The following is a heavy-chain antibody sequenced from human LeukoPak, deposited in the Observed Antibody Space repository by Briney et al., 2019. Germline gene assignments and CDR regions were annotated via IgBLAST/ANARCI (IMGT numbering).Heavy chain of an antibody. D-gene: IGHD3-10*01. CDR1: GYSFSHHW. Sequence: GESLKISCQGSGYSFSHHWIAWVRKMPGKGLEWMAMIYPGDSDTRYSPSFQGQVTISSISTAYLPWNTLKASATRMYYCPRRDTSGSLFWFDPWGQGTLVTVSS. CDR2: IYPGDSDT. CDR3: PRRDTSGSLFWFDP. J-gene: IGHJ5*02. V-gene: IGHV5-51*01.